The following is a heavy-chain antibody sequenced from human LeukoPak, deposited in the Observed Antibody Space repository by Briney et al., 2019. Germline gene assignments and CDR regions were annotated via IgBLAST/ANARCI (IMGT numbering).Heavy chain of an antibody. V-gene: IGHV1-24*01. J-gene: IGHJ6*02. CDR3: ATQLYYYYYYGMDV. CDR1: GYTLTELS. CDR2: FDPEDGET. Sequence: ASVKVSCKVSGYTLTELSMHWVRQAPGKGLEWMGGFDPEDGETIYAQKFQGRVTMTVDTSTDTAYMELSSLRSEDTAVYYCATQLYYYYYYGMDVWGQGTTVTVSS. D-gene: IGHD1-1*01.